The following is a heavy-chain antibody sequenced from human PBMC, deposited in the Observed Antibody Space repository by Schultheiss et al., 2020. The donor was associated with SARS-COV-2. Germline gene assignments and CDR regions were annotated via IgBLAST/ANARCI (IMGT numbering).Heavy chain of an antibody. J-gene: IGHJ4*02. CDR3: ARNSEDIVVVPAAASFDY. Sequence: ASVKVSCKASGYTFTSYGISWVRQAPGQGLEWMGWISAYNGNTNYAQKLQGRVTMTTDTSTSTAYMELRSLRSDDTAVYYCARNSEDIVVVPAAASFDYWGQGTLVTVSS. D-gene: IGHD2-2*01. CDR2: ISAYNGNT. CDR1: GYTFTSYG. V-gene: IGHV1-18*01.